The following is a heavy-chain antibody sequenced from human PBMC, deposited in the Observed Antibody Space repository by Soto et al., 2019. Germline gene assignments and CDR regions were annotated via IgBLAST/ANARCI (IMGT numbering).Heavy chain of an antibody. D-gene: IGHD6-6*01. Sequence: QVQLVQSGAEVKKPGSSVKVSCKASGGTFSSYAISWVRQAPGQGLEWMGGIIPIFGTANYAQKFQGRVTITADESTSTAYMVLSSLRSEDTAVYYCARQLGYSSSSAAYYYYGMDFWGQGTTVTVSS. V-gene: IGHV1-69*01. CDR1: GGTFSSYA. J-gene: IGHJ6*02. CDR3: ARQLGYSSSSAAYYYYGMDF. CDR2: IIPIFGTA.